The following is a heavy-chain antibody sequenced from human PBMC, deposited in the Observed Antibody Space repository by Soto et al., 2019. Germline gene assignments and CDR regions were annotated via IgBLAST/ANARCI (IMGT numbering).Heavy chain of an antibody. CDR1: GGSISSGDYY. V-gene: IGHV4-30-4*01. CDR3: ATSWGDQGRYYYGMDV. D-gene: IGHD3-16*01. Sequence: PSETLSLTCTVSGGSISSGDYYWSWIRQPPGKGLEWIGYIYYSGSTYYNPSLKSRVTISVDTSKNQFSLKLSSVTAADTAVYYCATSWGDQGRYYYGMDVWGQGTTVTVSS. J-gene: IGHJ6*02. CDR2: IYYSGST.